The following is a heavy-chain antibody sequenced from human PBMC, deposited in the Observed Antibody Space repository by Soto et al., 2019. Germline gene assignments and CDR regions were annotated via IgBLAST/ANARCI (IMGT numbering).Heavy chain of an antibody. CDR2: IKTDGSST. CDR1: GFTLSSRW. CDR3: ARDQDTFGQAVFDS. J-gene: IGHJ4*02. Sequence: EVQLVESGGGLVQPGESLRLYWAASGFTLSSRWMHWVRQAPGKGLVWVSRIKTDGSSTSYADSVKGRFTISRDNAKNTLYLQMNSLRAEDTAMYYCARDQDTFGQAVFDSWGQGTLVTVSS. D-gene: IGHD3-16*01. V-gene: IGHV3-74*01.